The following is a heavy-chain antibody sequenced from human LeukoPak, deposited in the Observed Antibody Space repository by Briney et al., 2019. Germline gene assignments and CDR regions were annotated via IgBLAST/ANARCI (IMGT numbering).Heavy chain of an antibody. CDR2: ISSSGSTI. V-gene: IGHV3-48*03. J-gene: IGHJ4*02. Sequence: GGSLRLSCAASGFTFSSYEMNWVRQAPGKGLEWVSYISSSGSTIYYADSVKGRFTISRDNAKDSLYLQMNSLRAEDTAVYYCAKGPSSWQQVFDYWGQGTLVTVSS. CDR3: AKGPSSWQQVFDY. D-gene: IGHD6-13*01. CDR1: GFTFSSYE.